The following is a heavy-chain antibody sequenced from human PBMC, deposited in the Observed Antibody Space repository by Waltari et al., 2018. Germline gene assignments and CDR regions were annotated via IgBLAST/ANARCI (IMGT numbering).Heavy chain of an antibody. V-gene: IGHV3-74*01. CDR2: IDNGDGSGT. CDR3: ARDHYYSKDV. CDR1: GFIFRPSW. J-gene: IGHJ6*04. Sequence: EVQLVESGGGLVQPGGSLRLSSEASGFIFRPSWMHSVRKAPGNGRVWVSRIDNGDGSGTSYADSVKGRFTISRDNAKNTLYLQMNSLRAEDTGVYYCARDHYYSKDVWGTGTTVTVSS.